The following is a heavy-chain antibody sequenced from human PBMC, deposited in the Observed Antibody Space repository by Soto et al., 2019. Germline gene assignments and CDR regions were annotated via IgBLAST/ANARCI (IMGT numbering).Heavy chain of an antibody. D-gene: IGHD3-3*01. CDR1: GGSISSGGYS. Sequence: SETLSLTCAVSGGSISSGGYSWSWIRQPPGKGLEWIGYIYHSGSTYYNPSLKSRVTISVDRSKNQSSLKLSSVTAADTAVYYRARAGPYYDFWSGYYPFDYWSQGTLVTVSS. J-gene: IGHJ4*02. CDR2: IYHSGST. V-gene: IGHV4-30-2*01. CDR3: ARAGPYYDFWSGYYPFDY.